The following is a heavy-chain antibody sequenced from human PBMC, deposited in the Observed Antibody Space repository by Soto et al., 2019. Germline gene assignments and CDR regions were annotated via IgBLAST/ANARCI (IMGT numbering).Heavy chain of an antibody. V-gene: IGHV3-74*01. J-gene: IGHJ4*02. CDR3: VKVLARGVGVPRFYFDS. D-gene: IGHD2-2*01. CDR1: GFTFSNSW. CDR2: INADGTST. Sequence: GGSLRLSCAASGFTFSNSWMHWVRQVSGKGLEWVSRINADGTSTSYADSVKGRFTISRDNAKNTLYLHVNSLRAEDTAVYYCVKVLARGVGVPRFYFDSWGEGALVTVSS.